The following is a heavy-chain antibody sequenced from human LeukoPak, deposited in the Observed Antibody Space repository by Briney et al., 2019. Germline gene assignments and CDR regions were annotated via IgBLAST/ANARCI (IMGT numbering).Heavy chain of an antibody. D-gene: IGHD4-23*01. CDR2: IWYDGSNK. Sequence: GGSLRLSCAASGFTFSSYGMHWVRQAPGKGLEWVAVIWYDGSNKYYADSVKGRFTISRDNSKNTLYLQMSSLRAEDTAVYYCARDYGGNSRWFDPWGQGTLVTVSS. CDR1: GFTFSSYG. V-gene: IGHV3-33*01. J-gene: IGHJ5*02. CDR3: ARDYGGNSRWFDP.